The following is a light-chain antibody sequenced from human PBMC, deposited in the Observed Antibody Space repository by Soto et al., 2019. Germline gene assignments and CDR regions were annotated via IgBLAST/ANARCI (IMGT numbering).Light chain of an antibody. V-gene: IGKV3-20*01. J-gene: IGKJ1*01. CDR3: QQYGSSPPWT. CDR2: GAS. Sequence: EIVLTQSPGTLSLSPGERATHSCRASQSVSSSYLAWYQQKPGQAPRLLIYGASSRATGIPDRFSGSGSGTDFTLTISRLEPEDFAVYYCQQYGSSPPWTFGQGNKVEIK. CDR1: QSVSSSY.